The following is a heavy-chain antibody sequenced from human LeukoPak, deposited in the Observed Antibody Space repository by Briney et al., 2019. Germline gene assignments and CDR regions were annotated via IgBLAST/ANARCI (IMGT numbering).Heavy chain of an antibody. CDR2: IYSGGST. CDR1: GFTVSSNY. J-gene: IGHJ4*02. D-gene: IGHD5-12*01. CDR3: ARLDGEVATSSYFDY. Sequence: PGGSLRLSCAASGFTVSSNYMSWVRQAPGKGLEWVSVIYSGGSTYYADSVKGRFTISRDNSKNTLYLQMNSLSAEDTAVYYCARLDGEVATSSYFDYWGQGTLVTVSS. V-gene: IGHV3-53*01.